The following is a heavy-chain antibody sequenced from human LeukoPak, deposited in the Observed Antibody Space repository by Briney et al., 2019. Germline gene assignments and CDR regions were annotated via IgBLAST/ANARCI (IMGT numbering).Heavy chain of an antibody. J-gene: IGHJ6*03. CDR2: IKQDGSEK. CDR3: ARGSGQLLFLNYMDV. CDR1: GFTFSTYW. Sequence: GGSLRLSCAASGFTFSTYWMTWVRQAPGKGLEWVANIKQDGSEKYYVDSVRGRFTISRDNAKNSLYLQMNSLRAEDTAVYHCARGSGQLLFLNYMDVWGKGTTVTVSS. D-gene: IGHD2-2*01. V-gene: IGHV3-7*01.